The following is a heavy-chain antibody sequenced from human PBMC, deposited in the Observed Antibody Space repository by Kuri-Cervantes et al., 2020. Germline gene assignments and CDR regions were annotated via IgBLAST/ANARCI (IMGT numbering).Heavy chain of an antibody. CDR1: GGSFRGYY. D-gene: IGHD3-10*01. CDR3: ASTMVRGRIFDY. J-gene: IGHJ4*02. Sequence: SETLSLTCAVYGGSFRGYYWSWIRQPPGKGLEWIGEINHSGSTNYNPSLKSRVIMSVDTSKNQFSLKLSSVTAADTAVYYCASTMVRGRIFDYWGQGTLVTVSS. CDR2: INHSGST. V-gene: IGHV4-34*01.